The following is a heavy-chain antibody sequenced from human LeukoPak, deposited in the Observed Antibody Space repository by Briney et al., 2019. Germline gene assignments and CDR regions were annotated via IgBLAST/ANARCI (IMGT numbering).Heavy chain of an antibody. CDR3: ARGPPVVLGADDAFDI. J-gene: IGHJ3*02. CDR2: ISSSSSYI. V-gene: IGHV3-21*01. D-gene: IGHD2/OR15-2a*01. Sequence: GGSLRLSCAASGFTFSDYWMSWVRQAPGKGLEWVSSISSSSSYIYYADSVKGRFTISRDNAKNSLYLQMNSLRAEDTAVYYCARGPPVVLGADDAFDIWGQGTMVTVSS. CDR1: GFTFSDYW.